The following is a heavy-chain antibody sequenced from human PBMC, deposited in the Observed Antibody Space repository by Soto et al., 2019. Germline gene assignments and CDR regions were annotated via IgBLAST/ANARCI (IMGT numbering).Heavy chain of an antibody. D-gene: IGHD1-20*01. J-gene: IGHJ6*02. Sequence: PXETLSLTFAVYGGSFSDYYWSGIRQPPGKGLEWIGEINHSASTNYNPSLKSRVTISVYTSKSQLSLKLNSVTAADTAVYYCARVLGVNWRGYYSYGMDVWGQGTTVTVSS. CDR1: GGSFSDYY. CDR3: ARVLGVNWRGYYSYGMDV. V-gene: IGHV4-34*01. CDR2: INHSAST.